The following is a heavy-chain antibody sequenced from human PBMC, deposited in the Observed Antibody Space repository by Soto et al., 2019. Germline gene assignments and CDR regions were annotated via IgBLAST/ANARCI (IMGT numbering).Heavy chain of an antibody. V-gene: IGHV5-51*01. J-gene: IGHJ4*02. CDR1: GYSCTSYW. CDR2: IYPGDSDT. D-gene: IGHD1-26*01. Sequence: GESLKISCKSSGYSCTSYWIGWVRQMPGKGLEWMGLIYPGDSDTRYNPSFQGQVTISADKSISTAYLQWSSLKASDSAIYYCARTSGSYLYYFAYWGQGTVVTVSS. CDR3: ARTSGSYLYYFAY.